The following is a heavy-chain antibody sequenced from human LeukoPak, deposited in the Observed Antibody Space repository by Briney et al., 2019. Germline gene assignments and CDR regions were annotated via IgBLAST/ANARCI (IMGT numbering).Heavy chain of an antibody. Sequence: SETLSLTCTVSGGSISSHYWSWIRPPPGKGREWSGYIYYSGSTHYNPPLKSRVTISVDTSKKQFSLKLSSVTAADTAVYYCARDPGKAYYYDSSCYYDAFDIWGQGTMVTVSS. CDR1: GGSISSHY. V-gene: IGHV4-59*11. D-gene: IGHD3-22*01. CDR2: IYYSGST. J-gene: IGHJ3*02. CDR3: ARDPGKAYYYDSSCYYDAFDI.